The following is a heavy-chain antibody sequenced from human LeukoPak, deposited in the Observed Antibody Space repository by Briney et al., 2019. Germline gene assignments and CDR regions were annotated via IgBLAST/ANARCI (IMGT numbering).Heavy chain of an antibody. CDR1: GFTFSSYS. Sequence: PGGSLRLSCAASGFTFSSYSMNWVRLAPGKGLEWVSSISGSGGSTHYADSVKGRFTISRDNSKNTLYLQMNSLRAEDTAVYYCAKEDGATSDYWGQGTLVTVSS. CDR2: ISGSGGST. V-gene: IGHV3-23*01. J-gene: IGHJ4*02. D-gene: IGHD4-17*01. CDR3: AKEDGATSDY.